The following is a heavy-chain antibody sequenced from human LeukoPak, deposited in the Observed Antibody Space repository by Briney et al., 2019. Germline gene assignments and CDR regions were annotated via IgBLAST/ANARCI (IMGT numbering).Heavy chain of an antibody. V-gene: IGHV3-9*01. J-gene: IGHJ4*02. D-gene: IGHD3-16*02. CDR2: ISWNSGSI. CDR1: GFTFEDYA. CDR3: AKASLGELSLYDY. Sequence: GRSLRLSCAASGFTFEDYAMHWVRQAPGKGLEGVSGISWNSGSIGYADSVKGRFTISRDNAKNSLYLQMNSLRAEATALYYCAKASLGELSLYDYWGQGTLVTVSS.